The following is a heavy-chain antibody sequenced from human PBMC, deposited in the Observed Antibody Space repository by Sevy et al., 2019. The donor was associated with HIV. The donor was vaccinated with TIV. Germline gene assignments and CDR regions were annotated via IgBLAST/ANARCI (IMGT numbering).Heavy chain of an antibody. Sequence: GGSLRLSCAASGFTFSSYDMHWVRQATGKGLEWVSAIGTAGDPYDPGSVKGRFTISRENAKNSLYLQMNSLRAGDTAVYYCARGRRIAAAMYYFDYWGQGTLVTVSS. CDR3: ARGRRIAAAMYYFDY. J-gene: IGHJ4*02. CDR2: IGTAGDP. D-gene: IGHD6-13*01. V-gene: IGHV3-13*05. CDR1: GFTFSSYD.